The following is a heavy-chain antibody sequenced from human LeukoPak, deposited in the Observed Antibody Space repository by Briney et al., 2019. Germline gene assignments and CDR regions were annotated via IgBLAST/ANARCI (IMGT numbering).Heavy chain of an antibody. CDR1: GYTFTNYG. J-gene: IGHJ5*02. CDR2: ISGYNGNT. D-gene: IGHD2-15*01. V-gene: IGHV1-18*01. CDR3: ARAGPFGYCSGGSCYSGWFDP. Sequence: EASVKVSCKASGYTFTNYGVIWVRQAPGQGLEWMGWISGYNGNTKYAQKLQGRVTMTTDTSTSTAYMELRSLRSDDTAVYYCARAGPFGYCSGGSCYSGWFDPWGQGTLVTVSS.